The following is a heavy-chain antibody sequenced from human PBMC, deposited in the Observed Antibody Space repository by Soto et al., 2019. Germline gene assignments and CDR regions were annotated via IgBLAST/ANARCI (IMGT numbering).Heavy chain of an antibody. J-gene: IGHJ4*02. CDR2: ISARGGSL. V-gene: IGHV3-23*01. CDR1: GFSFSSYA. CDR3: AKGSIEYSASVDN. D-gene: IGHD4-4*01. Sequence: EVQLLESGGGLVQPGGSLRLSCAAPGFSFSSYAMVWVRQAPGKGLEWVSVISARGGSLYFADSVKGRFTMSRDNSKNELSLEMNSLRAEDTAIYFCAKGSIEYSASVDNWGQGTLVLVSS.